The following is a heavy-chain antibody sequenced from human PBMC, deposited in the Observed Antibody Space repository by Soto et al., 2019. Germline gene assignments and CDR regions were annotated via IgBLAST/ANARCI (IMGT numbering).Heavy chain of an antibody. J-gene: IGHJ2*01. V-gene: IGHV1-69*08. Sequence: QDQLVQSGAEVKKPGSSVKVSCKAFGGPFSSHTFSWVRQAPGQGLEWMGRIIPALGTTTYAQKFQGRVTITAVESVTTVYMELNSLSTEDTAVYYCARPDFGDYWYFDLWGRGTLVTVSS. D-gene: IGHD4-17*01. CDR3: ARPDFGDYWYFDL. CDR2: IIPALGTT. CDR1: GGPFSSHT.